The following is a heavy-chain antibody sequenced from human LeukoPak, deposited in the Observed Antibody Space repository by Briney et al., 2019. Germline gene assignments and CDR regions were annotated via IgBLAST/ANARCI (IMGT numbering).Heavy chain of an antibody. CDR1: GGSFSGYY. V-gene: IGHV4-34*01. D-gene: IGHD1-26*01. CDR3: ARGGGSFDY. CDR2: INHSGST. J-gene: IGHJ4*02. Sequence: SETLSLTCAVYGGSFSGYYWSWIRQPPRKGLEWIGEINHSGSTNYNPSLKSRVTISVDTSKNQFSLKLSSVTAADTAVYYCARGGGSFDYWGQGTLVTVSS.